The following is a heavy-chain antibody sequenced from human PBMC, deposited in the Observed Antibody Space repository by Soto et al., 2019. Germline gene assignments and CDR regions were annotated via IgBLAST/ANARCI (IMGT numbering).Heavy chain of an antibody. D-gene: IGHD3-16*01. CDR3: ARWGPRTNNDAFDI. Sequence: ASVKVSCKASGYTFTSYGFSWVRQAPGQGLESMGWISAYNGNTNYAQKLQGRVTMTTDTSTSTAYMELRSLRSDDTAVYYCARWGPRTNNDAFDIWGQGTMVTVSS. J-gene: IGHJ3*02. CDR1: GYTFTSYG. V-gene: IGHV1-18*01. CDR2: ISAYNGNT.